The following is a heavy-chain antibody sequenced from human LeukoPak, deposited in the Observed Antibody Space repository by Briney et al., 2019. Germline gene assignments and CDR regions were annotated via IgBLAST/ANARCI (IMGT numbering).Heavy chain of an antibody. CDR1: GFTFSSYA. V-gene: IGHV3-30-3*01. Sequence: QPGRSLRLSCAASGFTFSSYAMHWVRQAPGKGLEWVAVISYDGSNKYYADSVKGRFTISRDNSRNTLYLQMNSLRAEDTAVYYCARVSRVDGYYDFWSGYLDYWGQGTLVTVSS. CDR3: ARVSRVDGYYDFWSGYLDY. CDR2: ISYDGSNK. D-gene: IGHD3-3*01. J-gene: IGHJ4*02.